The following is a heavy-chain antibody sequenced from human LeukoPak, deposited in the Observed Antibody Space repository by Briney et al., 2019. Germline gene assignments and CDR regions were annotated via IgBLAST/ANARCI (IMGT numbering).Heavy chain of an antibody. D-gene: IGHD6-19*01. Sequence: GGSLRLSCAASGFTFSSYGMHWVRQAPGKGLEWVAVIWYDGSNKYYADSVKGRFTISRDNSKNTLYLQMNSLRAEDTAVYYCARVRGGQWLVLSYWGQGTLVTVSS. CDR1: GFTFSSYG. V-gene: IGHV3-33*01. CDR3: ARVRGGQWLVLSY. CDR2: IWYDGSNK. J-gene: IGHJ4*02.